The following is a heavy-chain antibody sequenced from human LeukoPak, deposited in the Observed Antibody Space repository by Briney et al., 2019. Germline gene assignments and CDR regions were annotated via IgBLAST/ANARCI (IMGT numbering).Heavy chain of an antibody. CDR1: GYTFTSYH. D-gene: IGHD6-13*01. Sequence: GASVKVSCKASGYTFTSYHISWVRQAPGQGLEWMGWISPYNDNTNYAENLRGRVTMTTDTSTTTAYMELRSLRSEDTAVYYCARAPDAAAGTGDLFDPWGQGTLVTVSS. CDR2: ISPYNDNT. J-gene: IGHJ5*02. V-gene: IGHV1-18*01. CDR3: ARAPDAAAGTGDLFDP.